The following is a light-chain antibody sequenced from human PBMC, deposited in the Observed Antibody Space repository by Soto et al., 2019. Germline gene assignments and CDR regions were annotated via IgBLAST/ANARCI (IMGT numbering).Light chain of an antibody. CDR3: ASWDVSLSGLYV. J-gene: IGLJ1*01. CDR1: SSDVGSYNF. V-gene: IGLV1-47*02. CDR2: SNN. Sequence: QSALTQPASVSESPGQSITISCTGTSSDVGSYNFVSWYQHQPGTTPKLLIYSNNQRPSGVPDRFSGSKSGTSASLAISGLRSEDEADYYCASWDVSLSGLYVFGTGTKVTVL.